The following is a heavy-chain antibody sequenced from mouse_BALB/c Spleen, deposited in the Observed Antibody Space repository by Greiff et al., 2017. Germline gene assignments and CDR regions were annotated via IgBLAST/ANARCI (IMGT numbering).Heavy chain of an antibody. CDR2: INPSNGGT. CDR3: TTGTWFAY. V-gene: IGHV1S81*02. CDR1: GYTFTSYY. Sequence: QVQLQQSGAELVKPGASVKLSCKASGYTFTSYYMYWVKQRPGQGLEWIGEINPSNGGTNFNEKFKSKATLTVDKSSSTAYMQLSSLTSEDSAVYYCTTGTWFAYWGQGTLVTVSA. D-gene: IGHD4-1*01. J-gene: IGHJ3*01.